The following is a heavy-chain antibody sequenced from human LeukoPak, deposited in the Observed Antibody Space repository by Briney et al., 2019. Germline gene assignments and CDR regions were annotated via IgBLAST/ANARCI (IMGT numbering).Heavy chain of an antibody. CDR2: IYHSGST. Sequence: SETLSLTCAVSGYSISSGYYWGWIRQPPGKGLEWIGSIYHSGSTYYNPSLKSRVTTSVDTSKNQFSLKLSSVTAADTAVYYCARDPGGDIYYCYYYGMDVWGKGTTVTVSS. D-gene: IGHD4-17*01. CDR1: GYSISSGYY. J-gene: IGHJ6*04. V-gene: IGHV4-38-2*02. CDR3: ARDPGGDIYYCYYYGMDV.